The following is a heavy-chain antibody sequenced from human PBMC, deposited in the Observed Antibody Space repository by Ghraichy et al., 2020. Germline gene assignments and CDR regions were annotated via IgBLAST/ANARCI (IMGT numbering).Heavy chain of an antibody. CDR1: GGTFSSYA. CDR2: IIPIFGST. CDR3: ARVGTDYCAGDCYHFNAMDV. V-gene: IGHV1-69*06. J-gene: IGHJ6*02. Sequence: SVKVSCKASGGTFSSYAISWVRQAPGQGLEWMGGIIPIFGSTNYAQKFQGRVTITADKSTSTAYMELSSLRSEDTALYYCARVGTDYCAGDCYHFNAMDVWGQGTTVTVSS. D-gene: IGHD2-21*02.